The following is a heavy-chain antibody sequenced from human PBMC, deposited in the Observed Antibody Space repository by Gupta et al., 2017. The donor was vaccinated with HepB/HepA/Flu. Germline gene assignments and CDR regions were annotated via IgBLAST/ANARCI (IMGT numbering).Heavy chain of an antibody. Sequence: EVQLVESGGGLVQPGGSLRLSCAASGFTFKDFSMYWVRQPPGKGLEWVSRTTNTGGTETYADPVKGRFTISRDNAKNTLYLQMNSLRVEDTAVYYCTRPGLTGGSFYFTAHVWGQGTTVTVSS. CDR3: TRPGLTGGSFYFTAHV. CDR2: TTNTGGTE. CDR1: GFTFKDFS. J-gene: IGHJ6*02. D-gene: IGHD2-8*02. V-gene: IGHV3-74*01.